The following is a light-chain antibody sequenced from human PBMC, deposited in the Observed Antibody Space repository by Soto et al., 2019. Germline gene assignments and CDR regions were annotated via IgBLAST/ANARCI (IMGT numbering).Light chain of an antibody. CDR2: GAS. V-gene: IGKV1-5*01. CDR3: QQLHGYPIT. CDR1: QSISSW. J-gene: IGKJ5*01. Sequence: DIQMTQSPSTLSASVGDRVTITCRASQSISSWLAWYQQKPGKAPKLLIFGASNLQSGVPSRFSGSGSGTDFTLTITSLQPEDFATYYCQQLHGYPITFGQGTRLEIK.